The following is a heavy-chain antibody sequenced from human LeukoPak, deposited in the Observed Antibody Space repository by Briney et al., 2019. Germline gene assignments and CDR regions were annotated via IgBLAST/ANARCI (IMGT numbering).Heavy chain of an antibody. J-gene: IGHJ4*02. Sequence: SETLSLTCAVYGGSFSGCYWSWIRQPPGKGLEWIGEINHSGSTNYNPSLKSRVTISVDTSKNQFSLKLSSVTAADTAVYYCARSGRDLHIVVVTATAPFDYWGQGTLVTVSS. V-gene: IGHV4-34*01. D-gene: IGHD2-21*02. CDR2: INHSGST. CDR3: ARSGRDLHIVVVTATAPFDY. CDR1: GGSFSGCY.